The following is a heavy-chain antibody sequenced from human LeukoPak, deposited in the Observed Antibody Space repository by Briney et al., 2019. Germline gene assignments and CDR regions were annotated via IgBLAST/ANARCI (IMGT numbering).Heavy chain of an antibody. CDR1: GGTFTSYT. D-gene: IGHD4-11*01. Sequence: GASVKVSCKASGGTFTSYTISWVRQAPGQGLEWMGRIIPILGIANYAQKFQGRVTITADKSTSTAYMELSSLRSEDTAMYYCARERGYSNYVIDYWGQGTLVTVSS. J-gene: IGHJ4*02. V-gene: IGHV1-69*04. CDR3: ARERGYSNYVIDY. CDR2: IIPILGIA.